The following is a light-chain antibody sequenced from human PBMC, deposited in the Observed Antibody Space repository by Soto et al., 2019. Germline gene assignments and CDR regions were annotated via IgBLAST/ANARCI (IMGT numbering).Light chain of an antibody. J-gene: IGKJ1*01. V-gene: IGKV3-20*01. Sequence: ELVLTQPPGTLSLSPGERATLSCRASQSVSNNYLAWYQQKPGQAPRLLIDGTSNRATGIPDRFSGSGSGTDFTLTISRLEHEDFAVYYCQQYGSSGTFGQGTKVDIK. CDR3: QQYGSSGT. CDR1: QSVSNNY. CDR2: GTS.